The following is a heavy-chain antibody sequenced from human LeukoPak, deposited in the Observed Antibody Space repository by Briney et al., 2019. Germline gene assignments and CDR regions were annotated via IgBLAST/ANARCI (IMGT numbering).Heavy chain of an antibody. V-gene: IGHV3-49*03. J-gene: IGHJ5*02. CDR1: GFTFRDYA. Sequence: TGGSLRLSCTASGFTFRDYAINWFRQAPGKGLEGVGFIRSKTYGEATEYAASVKGRFSISRDDSKSIAYVQMNYLKSEDTAVYYCATDRGFCSTTSCYQGWYDPWGQGTLVTVSS. D-gene: IGHD2-2*01. CDR2: IRSKTYGEAT. CDR3: ATDRGFCSTTSCYQGWYDP.